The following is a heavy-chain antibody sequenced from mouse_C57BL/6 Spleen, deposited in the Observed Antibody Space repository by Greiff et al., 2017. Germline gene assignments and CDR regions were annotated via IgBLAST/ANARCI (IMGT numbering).Heavy chain of an antibody. Sequence: EVKLMESGPELVKPGDSVKISCKASGYSFTGYFMNWVMQSHGKSLEWIGRINPYNGDTFYNQKFKGKATLTVDKSSSTAHMELRSLTSEDSAVYYCARNDYGSSYGYFDVWGTGTTVTVSS. CDR3: ARNDYGSSYGYFDV. V-gene: IGHV1-20*01. CDR2: INPYNGDT. D-gene: IGHD1-1*01. CDR1: GYSFTGYF. J-gene: IGHJ1*03.